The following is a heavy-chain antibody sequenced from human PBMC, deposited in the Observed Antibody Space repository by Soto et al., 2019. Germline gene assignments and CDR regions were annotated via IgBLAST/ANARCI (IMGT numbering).Heavy chain of an antibody. Sequence: EVQLVQSGAEVRKPGQSLRISCQGSAYSFTNYWIGWVRQLPGKGPEWMGIVYPGDSDTRYSPSFQGQVTISADKSISTTYLQWSSLKASDTAMYYCARQSAAAEGDFDYWGQGTLVTVSS. CDR2: VYPGDSDT. CDR3: ARQSAAAEGDFDY. V-gene: IGHV5-51*01. J-gene: IGHJ4*02. D-gene: IGHD6-13*01. CDR1: AYSFTNYW.